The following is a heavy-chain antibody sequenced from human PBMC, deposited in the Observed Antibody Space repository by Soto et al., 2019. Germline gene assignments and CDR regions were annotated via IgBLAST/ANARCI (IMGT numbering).Heavy chain of an antibody. V-gene: IGHV3-23*01. Sequence: EVQLLESGGGLVQPGKSLRLSCAASGFTFYNYAMTWVRQAPGKGLEWVSSISAGGDRAYYGDSVRGLFTISRDNSKNTLYLQMNSLRADDTAVYFCARVRSAWFFDFWGQGTLVTVSS. CDR1: GFTFYNYA. D-gene: IGHD6-19*01. J-gene: IGHJ4*02. CDR3: ARVRSAWFFDF. CDR2: ISAGGDRA.